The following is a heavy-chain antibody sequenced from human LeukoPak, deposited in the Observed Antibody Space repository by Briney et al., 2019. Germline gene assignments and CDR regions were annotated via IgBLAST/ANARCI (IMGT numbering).Heavy chain of an antibody. V-gene: IGHV1-18*01. CDR2: ISAYNGNT. CDR1: GYTFTSYG. Sequence: GASVKVSCKASGYTFTSYGISWVRQAPGQGLEWMGWISAYNGNTNYAQKLQGRVTMTTDTSTSTAYMELRSLRSDDTAVYYCARDLYYFWSGYYITNNWFDPWGQGTLVTVSS. J-gene: IGHJ5*02. D-gene: IGHD3-3*01. CDR3: ARDLYYFWSGYYITNNWFDP.